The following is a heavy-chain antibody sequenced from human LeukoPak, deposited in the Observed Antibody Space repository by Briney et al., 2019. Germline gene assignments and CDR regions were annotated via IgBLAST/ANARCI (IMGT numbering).Heavy chain of an antibody. CDR2: ISYSGST. J-gene: IGHJ5*02. CDR3: ARLSRVAGRLNGIDP. D-gene: IGHD6-19*01. Sequence: SETPSLTCTVSGGSISSSSYYWGWIRQPPGKGLEWIGTISYSGSTYYNPSLKSRVIISVDTSKNQFSLKVSSVTAADTAVYYCARLSRVAGRLNGIDPWGQGILVTVSS. CDR1: GGSISSSSYY. V-gene: IGHV4-39*01.